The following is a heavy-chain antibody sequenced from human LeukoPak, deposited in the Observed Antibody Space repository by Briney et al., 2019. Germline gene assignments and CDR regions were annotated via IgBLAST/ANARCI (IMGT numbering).Heavy chain of an antibody. CDR1: GGSFSGYY. D-gene: IGHD6-13*01. CDR3: AKIAAADYFDC. J-gene: IGHJ4*02. V-gene: IGHV4-34*01. CDR2: INHSGST. Sequence: PSETLSLTCAVHGGSFSGYYWSWIRQPPGKGLEWIGEINHSGSTNYNPSLKSRVTISVDTSKNQFSLKLSSVTAADTAVYYCAKIAAADYFDCWGQGTLVTVSS.